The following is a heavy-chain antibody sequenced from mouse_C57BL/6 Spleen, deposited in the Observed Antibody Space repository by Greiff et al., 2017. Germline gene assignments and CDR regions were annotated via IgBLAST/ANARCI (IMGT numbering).Heavy chain of an antibody. D-gene: IGHD1-1*01. CDR1: GFNIKDYY. CDR2: IDPEDGET. J-gene: IGHJ4*01. CDR3: AREIDYGSSYYAMDY. V-gene: IGHV14-2*01. Sequence: EVKVVESGAELVKPGASVKLSCTASGFNIKDYYMHWVKQRTEQGLEWIGRIDPEDGETKYAPKFQGQATITADTSSNTAYLQLSSLTSEDTAVYYCAREIDYGSSYYAMDYWGQGTSVTVSS.